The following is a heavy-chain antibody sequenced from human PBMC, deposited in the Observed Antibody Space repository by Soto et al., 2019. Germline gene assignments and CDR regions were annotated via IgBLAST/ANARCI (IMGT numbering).Heavy chain of an antibody. CDR2: ISGSGDRT. J-gene: IGHJ4*02. CDR1: GFTFSSYA. V-gene: IGHV3-23*01. D-gene: IGHD4-4*01. Sequence: AGGSLRLSCAASGFTFSSYAMCWVRQAPGKGLEWVSGISGSGDRTYFADSVKGRFAISRDNSKNTLYLQMDSLRAEDTAVYYCAKGFYNDYIAGFDYWGQGALVTVSS. CDR3: AKGFYNDYIAGFDY.